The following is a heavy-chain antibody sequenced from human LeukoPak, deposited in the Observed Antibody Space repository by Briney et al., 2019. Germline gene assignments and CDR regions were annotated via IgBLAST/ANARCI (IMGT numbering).Heavy chain of an antibody. CDR3: ATVKSYYYDRGGFYFDD. Sequence: GASVKVSCKASGYTFTSNYIHWVRQAPGQGLEWMGMIYPRDGSTSYAQKFRGRITMTEDTSADTAYMELNSLRSEDTAVYYCATVKSYYYDRGGFYFDDWGQGTLVTVSS. V-gene: IGHV1-46*01. CDR2: IYPRDGST. D-gene: IGHD3-22*01. J-gene: IGHJ4*02. CDR1: GYTFTSNY.